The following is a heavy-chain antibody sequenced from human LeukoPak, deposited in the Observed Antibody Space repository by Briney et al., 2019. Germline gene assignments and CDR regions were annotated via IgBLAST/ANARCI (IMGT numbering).Heavy chain of an antibody. CDR3: AREGEYYYDSSGYYYVY. CDR1: GFTFSSYW. J-gene: IGHJ4*02. CDR2: IKQDGSEK. V-gene: IGHV3-7*01. D-gene: IGHD3-22*01. Sequence: GSLRLSCAASGFTFSSYWMSWVRQAPGKGLEWVANIKQDGSEKYYVDSVKGRFTISRDNAKNSLYLQMNSLRAEDTAVYYCAREGEYYYDSSGYYYVYWGQGTLVTVSS.